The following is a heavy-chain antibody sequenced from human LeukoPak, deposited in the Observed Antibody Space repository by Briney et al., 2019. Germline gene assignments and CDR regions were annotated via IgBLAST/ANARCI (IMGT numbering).Heavy chain of an antibody. CDR1: GFTFSSYG. D-gene: IGHD6-19*01. CDR3: AKDRLQWLASYGMDV. J-gene: IGHJ6*02. V-gene: IGHV3-30*18. Sequence: GGSLRLSCAASGFTFSSYGMHWVRQAPGKGLEWVAVISYDGSNKYYADSVKGRFTVSRDNSKNTLYLQMNGLRAEDTAVYYCAKDRLQWLASYGMDVWGQGTTVTVSS. CDR2: ISYDGSNK.